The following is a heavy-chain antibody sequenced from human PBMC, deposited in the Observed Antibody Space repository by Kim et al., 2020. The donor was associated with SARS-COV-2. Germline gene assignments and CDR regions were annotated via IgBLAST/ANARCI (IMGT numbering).Heavy chain of an antibody. CDR3: AMSLLLWFGDYGMDV. CDR2: ISYDGSNK. V-gene: IGHV3-30*03. CDR1: GFTFSSYG. D-gene: IGHD3-10*01. J-gene: IGHJ6*02. Sequence: GGSLRLSCAASGFTFSSYGMHWVRQAPGKGLEWVAVISYDGSNKYYADSVKGRFTISRDNSKNTLYLQMNSLRAEDTAVYYCAMSLLLWFGDYGMDVWGQGTTVTVSS.